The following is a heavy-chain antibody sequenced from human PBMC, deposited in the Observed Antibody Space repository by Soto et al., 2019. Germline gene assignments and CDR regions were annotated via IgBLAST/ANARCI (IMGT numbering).Heavy chain of an antibody. V-gene: IGHV6-1*01. D-gene: IGHD6-13*01. CDR2: TYYRSKWYN. Sequence: PSQTLSLTCAISGDSVSCNSAAWNWIRQSPSRGLEWLGRTYYRSKWYNDYAVSVKSRITINPDTSKNQFSLQLNSVTPEDTAVYYCARDRGSSPHYYYYGMDVWGQGTTVTVS. CDR1: GDSVSCNSAA. J-gene: IGHJ6*02. CDR3: ARDRGSSPHYYYYGMDV.